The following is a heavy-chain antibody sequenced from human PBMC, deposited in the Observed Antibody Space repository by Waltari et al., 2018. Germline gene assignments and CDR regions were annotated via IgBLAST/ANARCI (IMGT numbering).Heavy chain of an antibody. J-gene: IGHJ4*02. V-gene: IGHV4-31*03. CDR1: GGSISRGGYY. CDR2: IYYSGST. CDR3: AREKIAAAGIGYFDY. Sequence: QVQLQESGPGLVKPSQTLSLTCTVSGGSISRGGYYWSWIRQHPGKGLEWIGYIYYSGSTYYNPSLKSRVTISVDTSKNQFSLKLSSVTAADTAVYYCAREKIAAAGIGYFDYWGQGTLVTVSS. D-gene: IGHD6-13*01.